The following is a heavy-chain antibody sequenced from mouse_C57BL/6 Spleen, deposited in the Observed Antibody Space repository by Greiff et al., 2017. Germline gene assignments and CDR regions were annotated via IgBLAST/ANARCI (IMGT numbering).Heavy chain of an antibody. V-gene: IGHV1-55*01. CDR2: IYPGSGST. D-gene: IGHD1-1*01. J-gene: IGHJ2*01. CDR1: GYTFTSYW. CDR3: ARTLLITTAAGVNYFDY. Sequence: QVQLQQPGAELVKPGASVKMSCKASGYTFTSYWITWVKQRPGQGLEWIGDIYPGSGSTNYNEKFKSKATLTVDTSSSTAYMQLSSLTSEDSAVYYCARTLLITTAAGVNYFDYWGQGTTLTVSS.